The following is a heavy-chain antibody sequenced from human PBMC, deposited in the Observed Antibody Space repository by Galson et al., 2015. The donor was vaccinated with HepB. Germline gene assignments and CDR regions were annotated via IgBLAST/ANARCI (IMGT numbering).Heavy chain of an antibody. J-gene: IGHJ4*02. CDR1: GYSFTNYW. D-gene: IGHD6-13*01. CDR2: IHPGDSAT. V-gene: IGHV5-51*01. CDR3: ARHTLTAAGRVDY. Sequence: SGAEVKKPGESLKISCKGSGYSFTNYWITWVRQMPGKGLEWMGIIHPGDSATRYSPSFQGQVTISADKSISTAYRQWRSLKASDTAMYYCARHTLTAAGRVDYWGQGTLVTVSS.